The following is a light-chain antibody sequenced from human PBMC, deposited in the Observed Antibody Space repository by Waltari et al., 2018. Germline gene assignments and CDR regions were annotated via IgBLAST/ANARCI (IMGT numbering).Light chain of an antibody. V-gene: IGLV2-11*01. Sequence: QSALTQPRSVSGSPGQSVTISCTGTSSDVGAYNHVSWYQQHPGKAPKLMIYGVSKRPSGVPDRFSGSKSGNTASLTISGLQAEDEGDYYCCSYAGTYTVRVFGGGTK. CDR2: GVS. CDR1: SSDVGAYNH. J-gene: IGLJ3*02. CDR3: CSYAGTYTVRV.